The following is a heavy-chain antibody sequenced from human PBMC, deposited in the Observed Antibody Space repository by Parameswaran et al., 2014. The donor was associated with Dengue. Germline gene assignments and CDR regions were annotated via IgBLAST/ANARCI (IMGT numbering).Heavy chain of an antibody. V-gene: IGHV3-7*01. Sequence: WIRQPPGKGLEWVASIKQDGSVIYYVDSVKGRFTISRDNAKNSLFLHMNSLRAEDTAMYYCVRGGSAAVIWGQGTMVTVSS. CDR2: IKQDGSVI. CDR3: VRGGSAAVI. J-gene: IGHJ3*02. D-gene: IGHD3-16*01.